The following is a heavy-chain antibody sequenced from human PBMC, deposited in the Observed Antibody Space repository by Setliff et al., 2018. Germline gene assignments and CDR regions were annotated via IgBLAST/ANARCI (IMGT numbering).Heavy chain of an antibody. CDR1: GYTFTGYY. Sequence: GASVKVSCKAFGYTFTGYYMHWVRQAPGQGLEWMGWINPNSGGTNYAQKFQGRVTMTRDTSISTAYMELSRLRSDDTAVYYCARGPGAATGEGFDIWGQGTMVTVSS. V-gene: IGHV1-2*02. CDR2: INPNSGGT. J-gene: IGHJ3*02. CDR3: ARGPGAATGEGFDI. D-gene: IGHD7-27*01.